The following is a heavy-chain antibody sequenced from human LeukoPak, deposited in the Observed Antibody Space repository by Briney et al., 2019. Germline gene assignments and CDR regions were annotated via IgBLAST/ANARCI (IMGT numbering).Heavy chain of an antibody. CDR1: GGSISSGSYY. CDR2: IHTSGST. D-gene: IGHD6-19*01. CDR3: ARDRIMQWLGTLDY. Sequence: PSQTLSLTCTVSGGSISSGSYYWSWIRQPAGKGLEWIGRIHTSGSTNYNPSLKSRVTISVDTSKNQFSLKLSSVTAADTAVYYCARDRIMQWLGTLDYWGQGTLVTVSS. J-gene: IGHJ4*02. V-gene: IGHV4-61*02.